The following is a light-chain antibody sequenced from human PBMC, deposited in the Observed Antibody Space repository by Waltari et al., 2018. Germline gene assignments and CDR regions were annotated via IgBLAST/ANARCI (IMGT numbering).Light chain of an antibody. CDR2: DAS. J-gene: IGKJ1*01. Sequence: AIQLTQSPSSLSASVGDRVTITCRASQDIDNALAWYRQKPGKAPELLIYDASSLKTGAPSRFSGTGSGTDFTLTISSLQSEDFAVYYCQQYNNWRPTWTFGQGTKVEIK. CDR1: QDIDNA. CDR3: QQYNNWRPTWT. V-gene: IGKV1D-13*01.